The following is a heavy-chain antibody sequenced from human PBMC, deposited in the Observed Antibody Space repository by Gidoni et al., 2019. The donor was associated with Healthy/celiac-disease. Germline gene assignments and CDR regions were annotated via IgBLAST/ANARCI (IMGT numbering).Heavy chain of an antibody. CDR3: TTVGYSYGRPNFDY. V-gene: IGHV3-15*01. D-gene: IGHD5-18*01. CDR1: GFTFSNAW. CDR2: IKSKTDGGTT. Sequence: EVQLLESGGGLVKPGGSVGLSCAASGFTFSNAWMSWVRQAPGKGLEWVGRIKSKTDGGTTDYAAPVKGRFTISRDESKNTLYLQMNSLKTEDTAVYYCTTVGYSYGRPNFDYWGQGTLVTVSS. J-gene: IGHJ4*02.